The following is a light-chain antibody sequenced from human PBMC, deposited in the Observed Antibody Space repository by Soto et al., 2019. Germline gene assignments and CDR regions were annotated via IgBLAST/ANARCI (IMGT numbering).Light chain of an antibody. V-gene: IGKV3-15*01. CDR2: CAS. Sequence: EVVLTQSPGTLPLSPGERAALSCRASQSVSSNLAWYQQKPGQAPRLLIYCASTRATGIPARFSGSGSGTEFTLTISSLQSEDFAVYYCQQYNNWPRTFGQGTKVDIK. CDR3: QQYNNWPRT. CDR1: QSVSSN. J-gene: IGKJ1*01.